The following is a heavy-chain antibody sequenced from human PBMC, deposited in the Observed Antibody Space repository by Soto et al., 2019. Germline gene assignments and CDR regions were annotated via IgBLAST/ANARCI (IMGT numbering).Heavy chain of an antibody. Sequence: EVQLLESGGGLVQPGGSLRLSCAASGFTFSSYAMCWFRQAPGEGLEWVSALGGTGGRAFYADSVKGRFTVSRDNSRNTLLLQMNSPRVEDTAIYSCANADGPYYEILTGADSWGQGTLVTVSP. J-gene: IGHJ4*02. V-gene: IGHV3-23*01. D-gene: IGHD3-9*01. CDR3: ANADGPYYEILTGADS. CDR1: GFTFSSYA. CDR2: LGGTGGRA.